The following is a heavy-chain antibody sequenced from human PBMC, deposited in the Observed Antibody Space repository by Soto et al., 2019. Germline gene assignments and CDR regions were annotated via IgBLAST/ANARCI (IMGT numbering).Heavy chain of an antibody. J-gene: IGHJ3*02. CDR3: ARVRGIENAFDI. V-gene: IGHV3-48*01. CDR1: GFTFSSYS. CDR2: ISSSSSTI. Sequence: PGGSLRLSCAASGFTFSSYSMNWVRQAPGKGLEWVSYISSSSSTIYYADSVKGRFTVSRDNSRNTMFLEMNSLRTEDTAVYYCARVRGIENAFDIWGQGTMVTVSS. D-gene: IGHD3-10*01.